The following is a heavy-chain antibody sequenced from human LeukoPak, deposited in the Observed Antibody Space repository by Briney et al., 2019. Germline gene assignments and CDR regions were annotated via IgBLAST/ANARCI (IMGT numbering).Heavy chain of an antibody. CDR1: GFTFSDYG. J-gene: IGHJ6*03. D-gene: IGHD2-21*01. V-gene: IGHV3-30*18. CDR2: ISFDRSNK. CDR3: AKAPATYVVCCHYMDV. Sequence: GGSLRHSCAASGFTFSDYGMHWVRQAPGKGLDWVAAISFDRSNKYYADSVKGPFTIFRDNSKNTLYLQMNSLRAEDTAVYHCAKAPATYVVCCHYMDVWGEGTTITVSS.